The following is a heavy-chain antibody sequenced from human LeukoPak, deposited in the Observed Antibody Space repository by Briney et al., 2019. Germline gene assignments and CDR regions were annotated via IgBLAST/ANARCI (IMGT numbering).Heavy chain of an antibody. Sequence: GGSLGLSCAASGFTFDDYAMHWVRQAPGKDLEWVSGISWNSGSIGYADSVKGRFTISRDNAKNSLYLQMNSLRAEDTALYYCAKDMGSDGEDAFDIWGQGTMVTVSS. D-gene: IGHD4-17*01. CDR3: AKDMGSDGEDAFDI. V-gene: IGHV3-9*01. CDR1: GFTFDDYA. J-gene: IGHJ3*02. CDR2: ISWNSGSI.